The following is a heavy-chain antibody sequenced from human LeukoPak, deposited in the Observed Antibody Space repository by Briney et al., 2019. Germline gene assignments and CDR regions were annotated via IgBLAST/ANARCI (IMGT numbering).Heavy chain of an antibody. Sequence: SETLSLTCTVSGGSISSSSYYWGWIRQPPGKGLEWIGSIYYSGSTYYNPSLKSRVTISVDTSKNQFSLKLSSVTAADTAVYYCARSIAARPERVRGFDYWGQGTLVTVSS. CDR2: IYYSGST. CDR1: GGSISSSSYY. D-gene: IGHD6-6*01. V-gene: IGHV4-39*07. J-gene: IGHJ4*02. CDR3: ARSIAARPERVRGFDY.